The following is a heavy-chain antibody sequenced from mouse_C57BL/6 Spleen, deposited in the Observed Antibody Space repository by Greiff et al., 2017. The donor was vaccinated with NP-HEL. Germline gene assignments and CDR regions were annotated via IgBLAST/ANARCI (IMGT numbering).Heavy chain of an antibody. CDR3: ARTDYSNYRFAY. J-gene: IGHJ3*01. Sequence: QVQLQQSGPELVKPGASVKISCKASGYAFSSSWMNWVKQRPGKGLEWIGRIYPGDGDTNYNGKFKGKATLTADKSSSTAYMQLSSLTSEDSAVYFCARTDYSNYRFAYWGQGTLVTVSA. V-gene: IGHV1-82*01. CDR2: IYPGDGDT. D-gene: IGHD2-5*01. CDR1: GYAFSSSW.